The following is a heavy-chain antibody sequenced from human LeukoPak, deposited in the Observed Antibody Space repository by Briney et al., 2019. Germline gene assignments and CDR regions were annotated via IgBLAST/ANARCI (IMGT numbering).Heavy chain of an antibody. J-gene: IGHJ4*02. CDR1: GFIFSSYA. Sequence: GGSLRLSCAASGFIFSSYAMHWVRQAPGKGLEWVAVISYDGSNDYYVDSVKGRFTISRDNSKNTLYLHMNSLRAEDTAVYYCARQELLWNSSGWYPHNDYWGQGTLVTVSS. V-gene: IGHV3-30*04. D-gene: IGHD6-19*01. CDR2: ISYDGSND. CDR3: ARQELLWNSSGWYPHNDY.